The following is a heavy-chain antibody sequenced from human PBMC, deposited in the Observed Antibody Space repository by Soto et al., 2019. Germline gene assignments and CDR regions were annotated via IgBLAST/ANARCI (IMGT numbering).Heavy chain of an antibody. CDR2: VYHNENT. J-gene: IGHJ5*02. D-gene: IGHD3-16*01. CDR1: GGSINDFAYY. Sequence: SETLSLTCTVSGGSINDFAYYWGWIRQPPGKGLEWIGTVYHNENTYYNPSLKSRVTISVDTAKNQFSLNLRSVTAADTAIYFCARRERYYGSPGWFDPWGQGALVTVSS. CDR3: ARRERYYGSPGWFDP. V-gene: IGHV4-39*01.